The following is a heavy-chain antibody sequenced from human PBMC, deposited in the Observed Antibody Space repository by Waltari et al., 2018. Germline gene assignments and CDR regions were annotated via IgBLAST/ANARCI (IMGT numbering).Heavy chain of an antibody. CDR2: IYAGRGGT. CDR3: ARAGLGSPLQWLQLLYS. J-gene: IGHJ4*02. D-gene: IGHD6-19*01. V-gene: IGHV3-53*01. CDR1: GFNIYNNY. Sequence: EVQLVESGGGLIQPGGSLRLSCAASGFNIYNNYMSWVRQAPGKGLEWVSVIYAGRGGTFYAESVKGRFSISRDNSKNTLYLDLNSLTAEDTAVYYCARAGLGSPLQWLQLLYSWGRGTLVTVSS.